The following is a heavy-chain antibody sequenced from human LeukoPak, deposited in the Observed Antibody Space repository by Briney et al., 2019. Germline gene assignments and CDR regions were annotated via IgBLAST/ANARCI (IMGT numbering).Heavy chain of an antibody. CDR3: ARDKIVGATLLDY. J-gene: IGHJ4*02. Sequence: GGSLRLSCAASGLTFSSYWMSWVRQAPGKGLEWVANIKQDGSEKYYVDSVKGRFTISRDNAKNSLYLQMNSLRAEDTAVYYCARDKIVGATLLDYWGQGTLVTVSS. CDR1: GLTFSSYW. CDR2: IKQDGSEK. D-gene: IGHD1-26*01. V-gene: IGHV3-7*01.